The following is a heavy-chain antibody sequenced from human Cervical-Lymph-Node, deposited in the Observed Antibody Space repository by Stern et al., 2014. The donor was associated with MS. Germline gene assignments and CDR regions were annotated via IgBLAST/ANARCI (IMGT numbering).Heavy chain of an antibody. CDR3: AKQKWPVHTTMPHWDS. CDR2: LSGSGGTT. V-gene: IGHV3-23*04. Sequence: VQLVESGGGPVQRGGSLRLSCAASGFTFNNYVMSWVRQAPGKGLEWVSSLSGSGGTTYYADSVKGRFTISRDNSKNTLYLQMNSLRAEDTAVYFCAKQKWPVHTTMPHWDSWGQGTLVTVSS. CDR1: GFTFNNYV. D-gene: IGHD5-18*01. J-gene: IGHJ4*02.